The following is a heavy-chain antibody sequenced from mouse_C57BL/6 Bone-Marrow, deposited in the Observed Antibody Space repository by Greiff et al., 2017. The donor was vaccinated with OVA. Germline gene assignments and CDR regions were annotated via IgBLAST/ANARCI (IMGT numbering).Heavy chain of an antibody. D-gene: IGHD1-1*01. Sequence: VKLLESDAELVKPGASVKISCKASGYTFTDYTIHWVKQRPEQGLEWIGYIYPGDGSTKYNEKFKGKATLTADKSSSTAYMQLNSLTSEDSAVYFCARDYYCSRGAFDYWGQGTTLTVSS. CDR3: ARDYYCSRGAFDY. CDR1: GYTFTDYT. CDR2: IYPGDGST. V-gene: IGHV1-78*01. J-gene: IGHJ2*01.